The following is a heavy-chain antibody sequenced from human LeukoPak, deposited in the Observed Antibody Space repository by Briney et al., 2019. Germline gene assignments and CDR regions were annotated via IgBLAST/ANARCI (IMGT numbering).Heavy chain of an antibody. CDR1: GFTFDDYA. CDR2: ISRNSGSR. V-gene: IGHV3-9*01. Sequence: GGSLRLSCAASGFTFDDYAMHWVRQAPGKGLEWVSGISRNSGSRDYADSVKGRFTISRDNAKNSLYLQMNSLRTEDTALYYCAKDMGNCSGGSCYSSAFDYWGQGTLVTVSS. CDR3: AKDMGNCSGGSCYSSAFDY. D-gene: IGHD2-15*01. J-gene: IGHJ4*02.